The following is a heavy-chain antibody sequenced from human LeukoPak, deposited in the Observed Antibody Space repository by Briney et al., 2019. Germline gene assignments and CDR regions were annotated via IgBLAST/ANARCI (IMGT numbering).Heavy chain of an antibody. J-gene: IGHJ4*02. V-gene: IGHV3-23*01. Sequence: GGSLRLSCAASAFTFSNFAMTWVRQAPGKGLEWVSGVSGSSVRTSYADSVKGRFTISRDNSKNTLYLQMNSLRGEDTAIYYCAKHSADSYGWNDHWGQGTLVTVSS. CDR1: AFTFSNFA. CDR3: AKHSADSYGWNDH. D-gene: IGHD3-10*01. CDR2: VSGSSVRT.